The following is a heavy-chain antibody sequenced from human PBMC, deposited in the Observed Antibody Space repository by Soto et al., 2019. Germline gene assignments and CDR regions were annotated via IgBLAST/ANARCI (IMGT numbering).Heavy chain of an antibody. CDR1: GGSSSDFY. CDR3: ARVGGLAARTFDY. CDR2: IYYSGST. V-gene: IGHV4-59*01. J-gene: IGHJ4*02. D-gene: IGHD6-6*01. Sequence: ERLCRSGPVPGGSSSDFYWSWIRQPPGKGLEWIGYIYYSGSTNYNPSLKSRVTISVDTSKNQFSLNLRSMSPADTAVYYCARVGGLAARTFDYWGPGTLVTVSS.